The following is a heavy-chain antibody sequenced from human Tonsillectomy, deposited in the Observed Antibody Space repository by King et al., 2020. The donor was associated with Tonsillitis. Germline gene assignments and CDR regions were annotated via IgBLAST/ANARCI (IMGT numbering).Heavy chain of an antibody. CDR3: ARGQLVRRGFDP. V-gene: IGHV3-74*01. D-gene: IGHD6-13*01. CDR1: GFTFSSYW. CDR2: INSDGSST. J-gene: IGHJ5*02. Sequence: VQLVESGGGLVQPGGSLRLSCAASGFTFSSYWMHWVRQAPGKGLVWVSRINSDGSSTSYADSVKGRFTISRDNAKNTLYLQMNSLRAEDTAVYYCARGQLVRRGFDPWGQGTLVTVSS.